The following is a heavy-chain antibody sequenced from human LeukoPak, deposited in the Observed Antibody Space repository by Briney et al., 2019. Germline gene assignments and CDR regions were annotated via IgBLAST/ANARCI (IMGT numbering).Heavy chain of an antibody. CDR2: IKQDGSEK. J-gene: IGHJ4*02. CDR3: ARSPVVPATNYFDY. V-gene: IGHV3-7*01. D-gene: IGHD2-2*01. CDR1: GFTFSSYW. Sequence: PGGSLRLSCAASGFTFSSYWMSWVRQAPGKGLEWVANIKQDGSEKYYVDSVKGRFTISRDNAKNSLYLQMNSLRAEDTAVYYCARSPVVPATNYFDYWGQGTLVTVSS.